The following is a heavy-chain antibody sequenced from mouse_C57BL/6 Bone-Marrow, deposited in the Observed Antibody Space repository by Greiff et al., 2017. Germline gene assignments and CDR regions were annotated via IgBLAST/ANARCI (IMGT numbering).Heavy chain of an antibody. V-gene: IGHV5-15*01. D-gene: IGHD2-4*01. Sequence: EVQLQQSGGGLVQPGGSLKLSCAASGFTFSDYGMAWVRQAPRKGPEWVAFISNLAYSIYYADTVTGRFTISRENAKNTLCLEMSSLRSEDTAMYYCARHNYDYDVGYCDVWGTGTTVTVSS. CDR3: ARHNYDYDVGYCDV. CDR2: ISNLAYSI. CDR1: GFTFSDYG. J-gene: IGHJ1*03.